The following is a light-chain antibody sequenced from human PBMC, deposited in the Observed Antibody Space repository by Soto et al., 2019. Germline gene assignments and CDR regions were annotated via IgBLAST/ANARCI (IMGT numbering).Light chain of an antibody. V-gene: IGKV1-39*01. CDR1: QSVSRY. J-gene: IGKJ5*01. CDR2: AAS. Sequence: DFQMTQSPSSLSALVGDRVTITCRASQSVSRYLNWYQHKPGKAPKLLINAASNLRSGVPSRFSGSGSGTDFTLTISSLQPEDFATYYCQQSYSTPTTFGQGTRLEIK. CDR3: QQSYSTPTT.